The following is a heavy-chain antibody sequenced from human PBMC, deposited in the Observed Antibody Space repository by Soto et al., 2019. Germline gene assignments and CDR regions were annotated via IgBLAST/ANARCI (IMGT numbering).Heavy chain of an antibody. J-gene: IGHJ6*02. CDR3: ARHGFCSGGRCYSSYYYGMDV. CDR2: IYPDDSDT. V-gene: IGHV5-51*01. D-gene: IGHD2-15*01. Sequence: GESLKISCKGSGYSFTTYWIAWVRQMPGKGLEWMGIIYPDDSDTRYSPSFQGQVTFSADKSITTVYLQWSSLKASDTAMYYCARHGFCSGGRCYSSYYYGMDVWGQGTTVTVSS. CDR1: GYSFTTYW.